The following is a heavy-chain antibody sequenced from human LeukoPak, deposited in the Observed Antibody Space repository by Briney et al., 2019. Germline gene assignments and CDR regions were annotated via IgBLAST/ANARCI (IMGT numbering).Heavy chain of an antibody. V-gene: IGHV3-9*01. CDR3: AKDFHSSGWQTDPSFDY. J-gene: IGHJ4*02. D-gene: IGHD6-19*01. CDR2: ISWNSGSI. Sequence: GGSLRLSCAASGFTFDDYAMHWVRQAPGKGLEWVSGISWNSGSIGYADSVKGRFTISRDNAKNSLYLQMNSLRAEDTALYYCAKDFHSSGWQTDPSFDYWGQGTLVTVSS. CDR1: GFTFDDYA.